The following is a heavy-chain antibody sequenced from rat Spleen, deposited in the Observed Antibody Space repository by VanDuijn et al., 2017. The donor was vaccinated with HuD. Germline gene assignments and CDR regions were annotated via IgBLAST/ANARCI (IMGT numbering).Heavy chain of an antibody. CDR3: ARSAKYYYDGSYYYVHFDY. D-gene: IGHD1-12*02. CDR2: IWSGGTT. Sequence: VQLVESGGGLVQPGRSLKLSCAASGFTFSDYAMAWVRQPPGKGLEWIGAIWSGGTTDYSSALKSRLSISRDTSKSQVLLKMNSLQTEDTAMYFCARSAKYYYDGSYYYVHFDYWGQGVMVTVSS. CDR1: GFTFSDYA. J-gene: IGHJ2*01. V-gene: IGHV2-15*01.